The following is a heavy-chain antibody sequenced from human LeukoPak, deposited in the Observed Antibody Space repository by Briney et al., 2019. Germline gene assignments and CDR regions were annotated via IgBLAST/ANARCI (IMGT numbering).Heavy chain of an antibody. J-gene: IGHJ4*02. CDR3: AKTSAGIRGGYFDY. Sequence: GGSLRLSCAASGFTFSSYAMSWVRQAPGKGLEWVSLINDSGGNTYYADSVKGRFTISRDNSRNTLFLQMSSLRAEDTAVYYCAKTSAGIRGGYFDYWGQGTLVTVSS. CDR1: GFTFSSYA. D-gene: IGHD3-10*01. V-gene: IGHV3-23*01. CDR2: INDSGGNT.